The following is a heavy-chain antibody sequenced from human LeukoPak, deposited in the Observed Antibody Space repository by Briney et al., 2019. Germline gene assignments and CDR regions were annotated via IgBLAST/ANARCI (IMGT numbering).Heavy chain of an antibody. CDR2: ISSSSSYI. J-gene: IGHJ6*03. CDR3: ARAGYSSSWYDYYFYYMDV. CDR1: GFTFSSYN. D-gene: IGHD6-13*01. Sequence: GGSLRLSCAASGFTFSSYNMNWVRQAPGKGLEWVSSISSSSSYIYYADSVKGRFTISRDNAKNSLYLQMNSLRAEDTAVYYCARAGYSSSWYDYYFYYMDVWGKGTTVTVSS. V-gene: IGHV3-21*01.